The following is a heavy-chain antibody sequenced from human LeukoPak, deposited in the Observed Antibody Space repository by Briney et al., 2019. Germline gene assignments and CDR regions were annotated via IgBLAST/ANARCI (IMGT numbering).Heavy chain of an antibody. D-gene: IGHD6-6*01. CDR1: GHSFTSYW. CDR3: ARQKYSSSRALDY. Sequence: GESLKTSCKGSGHSFTSYWIGWVRQMPGKGLEWMGMIFPGDSDTRYSPSFQGQVTISADKSISTAYLQWSSLKASDTAMYYCARQKYSSSRALDYWGQGTLVTVSS. V-gene: IGHV5-51*01. CDR2: IFPGDSDT. J-gene: IGHJ4*02.